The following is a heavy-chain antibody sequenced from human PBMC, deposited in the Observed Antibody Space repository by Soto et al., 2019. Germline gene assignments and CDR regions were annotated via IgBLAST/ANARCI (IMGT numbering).Heavy chain of an antibody. V-gene: IGHV3-74*01. D-gene: IGHD1-26*01. CDR2: INSDGSST. J-gene: IGHJ2*01. CDR1: GFTFSSYW. CDR3: ARGGSLNWYFDL. Sequence: EVQLVESGGGLVQPGGSLRLSCAASGFTFSSYWMHWVRQAPGKGLVWVSRINSDGSSTSYADSVKGRFTISRDHAKNTLYLQMNSLRAEDTAVYYCARGGSLNWYFDLWGRGTLVTFSS.